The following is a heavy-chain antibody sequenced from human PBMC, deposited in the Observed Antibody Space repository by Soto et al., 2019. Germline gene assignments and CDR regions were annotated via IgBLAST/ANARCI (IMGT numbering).Heavy chain of an antibody. CDR1: GFTFSSYS. CDR2: ISSSSSYI. CDR3: ARDQEEYYYFDY. V-gene: IGHV3-21*01. Sequence: EVQLVESGGGLVKPGGSLRLSCAASGFTFSSYSMNWVRQAPGKGLEWVSSISSSSSYIYYADSVKGRFTISRDNAKNSPYLKMNSLRAEDTAVYYCARDQEEYYYFDYWGQGTLVTVSS. J-gene: IGHJ4*02.